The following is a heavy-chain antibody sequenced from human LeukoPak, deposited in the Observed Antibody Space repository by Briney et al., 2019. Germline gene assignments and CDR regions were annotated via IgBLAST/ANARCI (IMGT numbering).Heavy chain of an antibody. Sequence: GGSLRLSRAASGFTFSNYGIHWVRQAPGKGLEWVAVISNDGSNKYYADSVKGRFTISRDSSENTLYLQMNSLRAEDTAVYYCAKETGRWELEWGQGTLVTVSS. CDR2: ISNDGSNK. D-gene: IGHD1-26*01. J-gene: IGHJ4*02. CDR1: GFTFSNYG. CDR3: AKETGRWELE. V-gene: IGHV3-30*18.